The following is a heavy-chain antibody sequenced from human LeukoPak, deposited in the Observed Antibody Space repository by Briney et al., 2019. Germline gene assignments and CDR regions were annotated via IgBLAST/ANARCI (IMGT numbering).Heavy chain of an antibody. CDR2: ISGSGGTK. J-gene: IGHJ4*02. Sequence: GGSLRLSCAASGFTFNSYAMSWVRQAPGKGLQWVSGISGSGGTKNYADSVKGRFTISRDNSKNTLYLQMNSLRAEDTAVYYCAKHPRHCGGDCYSDFDYWGQGTLVTVSS. CDR3: AKHPRHCGGDCYSDFDY. V-gene: IGHV3-23*01. CDR1: GFTFNSYA. D-gene: IGHD2-21*02.